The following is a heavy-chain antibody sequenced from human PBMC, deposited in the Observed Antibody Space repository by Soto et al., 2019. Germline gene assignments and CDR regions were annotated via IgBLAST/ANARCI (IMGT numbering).Heavy chain of an antibody. V-gene: IGHV1-18*01. D-gene: IGHD6-13*01. Sequence: GSVKVSCKASGYTFTSYGISWVRQAPGQGLEWMGWISAYNGNTNYAQKLQGRVTMTTDTSTSTAYMELRSLRSDDTAVYYCARDGYSSSGTNWFDPWGQGTLVTVSS. J-gene: IGHJ5*02. CDR1: GYTFTSYG. CDR3: ARDGYSSSGTNWFDP. CDR2: ISAYNGNT.